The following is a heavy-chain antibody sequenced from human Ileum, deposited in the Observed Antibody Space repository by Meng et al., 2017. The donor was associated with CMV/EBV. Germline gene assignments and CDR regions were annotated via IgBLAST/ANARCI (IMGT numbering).Heavy chain of an antibody. CDR3: ARGRYCSSTSCFPFEH. V-gene: IGHV4-59*01. J-gene: IGHJ4*02. CDR1: GFTFSSYW. Sequence: ESLKISCAASGFTFSSYWMSWVRQAPGKGLEWIGYIYYTVTSNYNPSLKSRATLSVDTSKNQISLRLTSVTAADTAVYYCARGRYCSSTSCFPFEHWGQGALVTVSS. D-gene: IGHD2-2*01. CDR2: IYYTVTS.